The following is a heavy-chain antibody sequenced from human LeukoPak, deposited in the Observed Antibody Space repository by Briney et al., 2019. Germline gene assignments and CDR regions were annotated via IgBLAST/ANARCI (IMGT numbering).Heavy chain of an antibody. Sequence: ASVKVSCKASGYTFTSYDINWVRQATGQGLEWMGWMGPNSGNTGYAQKFQGRVTITRNTSISTAYMELSSLRSEDTAVYYCARALITMVRGVIIKRYYYYYMDVWGKGTTVTVSS. J-gene: IGHJ6*03. CDR2: MGPNSGNT. CDR3: ARALITMVRGVIIKRYYYYYMDV. V-gene: IGHV1-8*03. D-gene: IGHD3-10*01. CDR1: GYTFTSYD.